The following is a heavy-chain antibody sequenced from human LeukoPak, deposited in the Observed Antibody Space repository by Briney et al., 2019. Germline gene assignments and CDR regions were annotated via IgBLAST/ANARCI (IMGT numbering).Heavy chain of an antibody. Sequence: GASVKVSCKAFVYTFASYCIRWVRQAPGQGLEWMGWISSYNGNTNYAQKLQGRVTMTTDTSTSTAYMELRSLRSDDTAVYYCARVWGDSSGWNYRLDYWGQGTLVTVSS. J-gene: IGHJ4*02. V-gene: IGHV1-18*01. D-gene: IGHD6-19*01. CDR2: ISSYNGNT. CDR1: VYTFASYC. CDR3: ARVWGDSSGWNYRLDY.